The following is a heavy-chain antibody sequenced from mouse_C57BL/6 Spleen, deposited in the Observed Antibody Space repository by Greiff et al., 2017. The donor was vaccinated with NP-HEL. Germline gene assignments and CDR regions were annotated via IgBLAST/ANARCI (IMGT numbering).Heavy chain of an antibody. CDR3: ARDSSGYVRYFDY. CDR2: INPYNGGT. CDR1: GYTFTDYY. D-gene: IGHD3-2*02. Sequence: EVQLQQSGPVLVKPGASVKMSCKASGYTFTDYYMNWVKQSHGKSLEWIGVINPYNGGTSYNQKFKGKATLTVDKSSSTAYMELNSLTSEDSAIYYCARDSSGYVRYFDYWGQGTTLTVSS. V-gene: IGHV1-19*01. J-gene: IGHJ2*01.